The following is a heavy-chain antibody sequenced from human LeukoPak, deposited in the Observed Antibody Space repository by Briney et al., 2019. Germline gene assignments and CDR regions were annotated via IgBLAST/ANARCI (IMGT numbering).Heavy chain of an antibody. D-gene: IGHD3-10*01. V-gene: IGHV4-31*03. CDR2: IYYSGST. J-gene: IGHJ3*02. CDR1: GGSISSGVYY. Sequence: SQTLSLTCTVSGGSISSGVYYWSWIRQHPGKGLEWIGYIYYSGSTYSNPSLKSRLTLSVDISKNQFSLKLSSVTAADTAVYYCARGVKGLRGAFDIWGQGTMVTVSS. CDR3: ARGVKGLRGAFDI.